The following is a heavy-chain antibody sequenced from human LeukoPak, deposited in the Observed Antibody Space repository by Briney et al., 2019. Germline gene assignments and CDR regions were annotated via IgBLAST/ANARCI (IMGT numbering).Heavy chain of an antibody. J-gene: IGHJ4*02. Sequence: SETLSLTCTVSSDSVSIYYWSWIRQPPGKGLEWIGYIYYRGNTNYNPSLKSRVTMAVDTSKNQFSLKVSSVTAADTAVYYCARAGNNWSFDYWGQGTLVTVSS. CDR1: SDSVSIYY. D-gene: IGHD1-1*01. V-gene: IGHV4-59*02. CDR2: IYYRGNT. CDR3: ARAGNNWSFDY.